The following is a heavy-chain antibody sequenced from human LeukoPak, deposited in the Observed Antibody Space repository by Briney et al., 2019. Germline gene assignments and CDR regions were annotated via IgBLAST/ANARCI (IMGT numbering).Heavy chain of an antibody. J-gene: IGHJ4*02. V-gene: IGHV3-23*01. D-gene: IGHD5-24*01. CDR3: AKAGDGYTAYYFDY. Sequence: GGSLRLSCAASGFTFSSYAMSWVRQAPGKGLEWVSAISGSGGSTYYADSVKGRFTISRDNSKSTLYLQMNSLRAEDTALYYCAKAGDGYTAYYFDYWGQGTLVTVSS. CDR2: ISGSGGST. CDR1: GFTFSSYA.